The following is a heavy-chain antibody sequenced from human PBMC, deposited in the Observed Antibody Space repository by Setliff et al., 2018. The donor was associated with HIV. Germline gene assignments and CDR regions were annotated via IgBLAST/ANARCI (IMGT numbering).Heavy chain of an antibody. Sequence: SETLSLTCTVSGGSIGSAGYSWTWIRQPPGKGLEWIGYINYSGSTYYNPSLKSRVTISKDTSKNQFSLNVSSVTAADTAVYYCARGWGHDGFDFWGQGTMVTVSS. CDR2: INYSGST. V-gene: IGHV4-30-2*01. D-gene: IGHD7-27*01. J-gene: IGHJ3*01. CDR1: GGSIGSAGYS. CDR3: ARGWGHDGFDF.